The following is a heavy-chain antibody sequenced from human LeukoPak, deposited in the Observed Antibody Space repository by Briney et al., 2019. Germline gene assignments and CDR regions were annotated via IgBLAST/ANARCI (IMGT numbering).Heavy chain of an antibody. CDR2: ISYDGSNK. CDR3: AKDQGRYYDIFPVGAFDI. CDR1: GFTFSSYG. V-gene: IGHV3-30*18. J-gene: IGHJ3*02. D-gene: IGHD3-9*01. Sequence: PGGSLRLSCAASGFTFSSYGMHWVRQAPGKGLEWVAVISYDGSNKYYADSVKGRFTISRDNSKNTLYLQMNSLRAEDTAVYYCAKDQGRYYDIFPVGAFDIWGQGTMVTVSS.